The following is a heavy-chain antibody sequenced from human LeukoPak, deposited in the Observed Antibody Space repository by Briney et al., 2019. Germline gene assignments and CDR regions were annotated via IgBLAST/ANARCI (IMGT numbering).Heavy chain of an antibody. D-gene: IGHD2-15*01. CDR1: GFTFSRYW. Sequence: GGSLRLSWAASGFTFSRYWMSWVRQAPGEGLEWVANIKQDGSEKYHVDSAKGRFTISRDNAKNSLYLQMNSLRAEDTAVYYCARERLLDYWGQGTLDTVSS. V-gene: IGHV3-7*01. CDR2: IKQDGSEK. CDR3: ARERLLDY. J-gene: IGHJ4*02.